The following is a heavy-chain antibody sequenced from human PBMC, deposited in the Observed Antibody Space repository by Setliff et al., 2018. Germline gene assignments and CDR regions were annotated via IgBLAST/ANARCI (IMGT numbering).Heavy chain of an antibody. D-gene: IGHD2-15*01. V-gene: IGHV4-39*01. CDR3: GRGFSRIEGWGNWFDP. CDR2: VYDSGSS. J-gene: IGHJ5*02. CDR1: GGSVSNSGFF. Sequence: SDTLSLTCTVSGGSVSNSGFFWGWLRQAPGKGLEWIGNVYDSGSSNYNASLKSRLIITRDTSKNQISLKLTSVTAADTAVYYCGRGFSRIEGWGNWFDPWGQGILVT.